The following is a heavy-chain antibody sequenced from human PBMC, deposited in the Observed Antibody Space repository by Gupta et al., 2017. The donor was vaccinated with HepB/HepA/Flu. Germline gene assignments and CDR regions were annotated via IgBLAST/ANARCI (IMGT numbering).Heavy chain of an antibody. J-gene: IGHJ6*03. CDR3: VKSRSVDYYYYYWDI. CDR2: IIPAFGTT. CDR1: GGTFSNYT. D-gene: IGHD6-19*01. Sequence: QVQLVQSGAEVKKPGSSVRVSCKTSGGTFSNYTVSWVRQAPRQGLEWMGGIIPAFGTTNFAQKFQGRITSTADKSTSTAYMELSSLRSEDTAVYYWVKSRSVDYYYYYWDIWGQGTTVTVSS. V-gene: IGHV1-69*06.